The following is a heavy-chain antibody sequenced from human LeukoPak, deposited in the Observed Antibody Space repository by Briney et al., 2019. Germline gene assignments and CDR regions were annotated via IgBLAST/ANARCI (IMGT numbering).Heavy chain of an antibody. V-gene: IGHV4-4*08. J-gene: IGHJ4*02. Sequence: SETLSLTCTVSGASTSAYYWSWIRQPPGKGLEWIGYSYSGGNANYNPSLKSRVTISVDTSKNQFSLKLSSVTAADTAVYYCASGVAPVGYWGQGTLVTVSS. CDR3: ASGVAPVGY. D-gene: IGHD4-23*01. CDR2: SYSGGNA. CDR1: GASTSAYY.